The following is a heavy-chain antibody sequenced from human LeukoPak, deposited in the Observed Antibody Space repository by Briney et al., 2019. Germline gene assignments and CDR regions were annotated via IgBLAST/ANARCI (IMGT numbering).Heavy chain of an antibody. CDR2: IYNSANT. V-gene: IGHV4-59*08. CDR3: ARRFSSRSDGNGYYYGHDAFDV. J-gene: IGHJ3*01. CDR1: GDSISSSY. D-gene: IGHD3-22*01. Sequence: PSETLSLTCSVSGDSISSSYWSWIRQPPRKGLERIGNIYNSANTNYNPSLQSRVTMSVDTSKSQFSLQLTSVSATDTAVYYRARRFSSRSDGNGYYYGHDAFDVWGQGTLVTVSS.